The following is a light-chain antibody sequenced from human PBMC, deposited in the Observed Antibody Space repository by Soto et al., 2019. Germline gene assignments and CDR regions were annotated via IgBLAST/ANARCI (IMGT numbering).Light chain of an antibody. Sequence: EIVLTQSPGTLSLSPGESATLSCRASRSISSNFLAWYQQKPGQAPRLLIYGASSRATGIPDRFSGSGSGTEFSLTISRLEPEDFAVYYCHQYGISPFGGGTKVDIK. V-gene: IGKV3-20*01. CDR3: HQYGISP. CDR2: GAS. J-gene: IGKJ4*01. CDR1: RSISSNF.